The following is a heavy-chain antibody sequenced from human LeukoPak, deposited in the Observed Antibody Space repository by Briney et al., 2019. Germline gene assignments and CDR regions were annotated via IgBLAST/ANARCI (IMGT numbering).Heavy chain of an antibody. Sequence: SETLSLTCTVSGGSISSSSYYWGWIRQPPGKGLEWIGSIYYSGRTVYNPSLNSRGTISADTSKNQFSLKLTSVTAADTAVYYCAMYCSTASCSPFDYWGRGTLVTVSS. CDR2: IYYSGRT. J-gene: IGHJ4*02. CDR3: AMYCSTASCSPFDY. D-gene: IGHD2-2*01. CDR1: GGSISSSSYY. V-gene: IGHV4-39*01.